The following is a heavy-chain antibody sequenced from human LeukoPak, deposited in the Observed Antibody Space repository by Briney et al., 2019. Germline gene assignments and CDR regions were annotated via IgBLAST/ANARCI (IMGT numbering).Heavy chain of an antibody. CDR1: GYTFTSYG. V-gene: IGHV1-18*01. CDR2: ISAYKGNT. J-gene: IGHJ4*02. D-gene: IGHD6-6*01. CDR3: AREWRIAARRGFDY. Sequence: ASVKVSCKASGYTFTSYGISWVRQAPGQGLEWMGWISAYKGNTNYAQKLQGRVTMTPDTSTSTAYMELRSLRSDDTAVYYCAREWRIAARRGFDYWGQGTLVTVSS.